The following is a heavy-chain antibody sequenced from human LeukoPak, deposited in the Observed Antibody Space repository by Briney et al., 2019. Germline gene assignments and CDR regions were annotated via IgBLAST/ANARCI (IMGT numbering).Heavy chain of an antibody. CDR3: ATGYDTSGYPNWFDP. D-gene: IGHD3-22*01. CDR1: GFTFSSYA. V-gene: IGHV3-23*01. CDR2: ISGRGGTT. Sequence: GGSLRLSCAGSGFTFSSYAMSWVRQAPGKGLEWVSGISGRGGTTYYADSVKGRSTISRDNSKYTLYLQMNSLRAEDTAVYYCATGYDTSGYPNWFDPWGQGTLVTVSS. J-gene: IGHJ5*02.